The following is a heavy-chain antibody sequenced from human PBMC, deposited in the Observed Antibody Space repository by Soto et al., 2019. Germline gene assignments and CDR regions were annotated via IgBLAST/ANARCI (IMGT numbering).Heavy chain of an antibody. J-gene: IGHJ4*02. D-gene: IGHD2-15*01. CDR1: GFTLSSRW. CDR2: IRTDGTST. CDR3: ARDQDTYGQAVFDS. Sequence: EVQLVESGGGLVQPGGSLRLSCAASGFTLSSRWMHWVRQAPGKGLVWVSRIRTDGTSTSYADSVKGRFTISRDNAKNTLYLQRNSLRGDDTGMYYCARDQDTYGQAVFDSWGQGTLVTVSS. V-gene: IGHV3-74*01.